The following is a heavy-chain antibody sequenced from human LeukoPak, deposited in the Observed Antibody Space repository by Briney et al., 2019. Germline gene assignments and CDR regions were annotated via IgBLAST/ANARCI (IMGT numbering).Heavy chain of an antibody. D-gene: IGHD1/OR15-1a*01. V-gene: IGHV3-66*01. J-gene: IGHJ4*02. Sequence: GGSLRLSCAASGVTVSSNYMTWVRQAPGKGLEWLSVIYSGGDTYYADSVKGRFSISRDNSKNTLYLQMNSLRAEDTAVYYCLATTRSRGFDYWGQGTLVTVSS. CDR1: GVTVSSNY. CDR2: IYSGGDT. CDR3: LATTRSRGFDY.